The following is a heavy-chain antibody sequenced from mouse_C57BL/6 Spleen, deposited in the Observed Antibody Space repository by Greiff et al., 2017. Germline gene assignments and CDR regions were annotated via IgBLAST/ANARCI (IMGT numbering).Heavy chain of an antibody. J-gene: IGHJ3*01. V-gene: IGHV1-15*01. CDR1: GYTFTDYE. Sequence: QVQLKQSGAELVRPGASVTLSCKASGYTFTDYEMHWVKQTPVHGLEWIGAIDPETGGTAYNQKFKGKAILTADKSSSTAYMALRSLTSEDSAVYYCTREGTAYWGQGTLVTVSA. CDR3: TREGTAY. D-gene: IGHD3-3*01. CDR2: IDPETGGT.